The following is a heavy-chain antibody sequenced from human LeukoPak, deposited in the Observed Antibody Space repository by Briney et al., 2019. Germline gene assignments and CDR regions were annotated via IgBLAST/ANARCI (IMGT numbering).Heavy chain of an antibody. CDR1: GFTFSSNW. J-gene: IGHJ6*03. CDR3: ARENPRYSYGYESYYYYYMDV. V-gene: IGHV3-7*01. Sequence: GGSLRLSCAASGFTFSSNWMSWVRQAPGKGLEWVANIKQDGSEKYYVDSVKGRFTISRDNAKNSLYLQMNSLRAEDTAVYYCARENPRYSYGYESYYYYYMDVWGKGTTVTVSS. D-gene: IGHD5-18*01. CDR2: IKQDGSEK.